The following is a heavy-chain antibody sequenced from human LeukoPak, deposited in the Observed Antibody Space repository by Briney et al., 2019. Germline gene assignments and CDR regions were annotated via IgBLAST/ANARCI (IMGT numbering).Heavy chain of an antibody. V-gene: IGHV3-23*01. CDR1: GFTFSYYG. J-gene: IGHJ5*02. Sequence: GGSLRLSCAASGFTFSYYGMSWVRQAPGKGLEWVSSISGSGGSTYYADSVKGRFTISRDNSKNTLYLQMNSLRAEDTALYYCAKETYDILTGYWAWGQGTLVTVSS. CDR2: ISGSGGST. CDR3: AKETYDILTGYWA. D-gene: IGHD3-9*01.